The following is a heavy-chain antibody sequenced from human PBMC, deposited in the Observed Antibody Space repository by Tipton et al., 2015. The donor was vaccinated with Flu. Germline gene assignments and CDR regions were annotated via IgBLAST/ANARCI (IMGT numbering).Heavy chain of an antibody. CDR2: IYYSGST. Sequence: TLSLTCTVSGGSISSSSYYWGWIRQPPGKGLEWIGSIYYSGSTYYNPSLKSRVTISVDTPKNQFSLKLSSVTAADTAVYYCARDSGSYLPEYFDYWGQGTLVTVSS. J-gene: IGHJ4*02. D-gene: IGHD1-26*01. CDR3: ARDSGSYLPEYFDY. CDR1: GGSISSSSYY. V-gene: IGHV4-39*07.